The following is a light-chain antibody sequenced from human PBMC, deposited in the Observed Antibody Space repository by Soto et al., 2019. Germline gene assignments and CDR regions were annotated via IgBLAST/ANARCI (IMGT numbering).Light chain of an antibody. J-gene: IGLJ2*01. V-gene: IGLV2-11*01. CDR2: DVS. Sequence: QSALTQPPSASGSPGQSVTISCTGTKNDIGVYDFVSWYQHHPGKAPRLIIYDVSKRPSGVPDRFSGSKSGNTASLTISGLQAEDEADYYCCSYAGSYTYVVFGGGTKLTVL. CDR1: KNDIGVYDF. CDR3: CSYAGSYTYVV.